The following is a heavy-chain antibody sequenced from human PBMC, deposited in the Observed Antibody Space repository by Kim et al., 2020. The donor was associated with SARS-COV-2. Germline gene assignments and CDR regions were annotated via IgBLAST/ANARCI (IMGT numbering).Heavy chain of an antibody. J-gene: IGHJ3*02. V-gene: IGHV4-39*01. Sequence: SETLSLTCTVSGGSISSSSYYWGWIRQPPGKGLEWIGSIYYSGSTYYNPSLKSRVTISVDTSKNQFSLKLSSVTAADTAVYYCVSGSSWYQDAFDIWGQGTMVTVSS. CDR1: GGSISSSSYY. D-gene: IGHD6-13*01. CDR3: VSGSSWYQDAFDI. CDR2: IYYSGST.